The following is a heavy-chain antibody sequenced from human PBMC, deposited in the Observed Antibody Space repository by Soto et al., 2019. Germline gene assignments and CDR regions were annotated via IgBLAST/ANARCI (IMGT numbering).Heavy chain of an antibody. CDR1: CFPFSKAR. CDR2: IKSKTDGGTT. D-gene: IGHD1-26*01. CDR3: TTDDILGARDY. V-gene: IGHV3-15*07. Sequence: GGSLRLSCAAPCFPFSKARMNWVRPAPGKGLEWVGRIKSKTDGGTTDYAAPVKGRFTISRDDSKNTLYLQMNSLKTEDTAVYYCTTDDILGARDYWGQGTLVTVSS. J-gene: IGHJ4*02.